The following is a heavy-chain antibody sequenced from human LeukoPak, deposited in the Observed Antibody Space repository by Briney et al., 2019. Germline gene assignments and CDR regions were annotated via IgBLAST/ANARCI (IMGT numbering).Heavy chain of an antibody. CDR3: ARGVSGYVPFDY. Sequence: PSETLSLTCAVYGGSFSGYYWSWIRQPPGKGLEWIGEINHSGSTNYNPSLMSRVTISVDTSKNQFSLKLRSVTAADTAVYYCARGVSGYVPFDYWGQGTLVTVSS. CDR1: GGSFSGYY. J-gene: IGHJ4*02. D-gene: IGHD5-12*01. CDR2: INHSGST. V-gene: IGHV4-34*01.